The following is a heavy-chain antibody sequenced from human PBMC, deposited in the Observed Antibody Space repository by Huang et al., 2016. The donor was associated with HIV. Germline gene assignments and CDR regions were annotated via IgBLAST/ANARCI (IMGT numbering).Heavy chain of an antibody. CDR3: ARDKTPIYSSTYYDAFDI. Sequence: EVQLVESGGGLVPPGGSLRLSCAVSGFTFSNYWMTWVRQAPGKGLEWVANISRDNAKDSLYLQMDSLRAEDTAAYYCARDKTPIYSSTYYDAFDIWGQGTVVTVSS. V-gene: IGHV3-7*01. J-gene: IGHJ3*02. D-gene: IGHD3-22*01. CDR1: GFTFSNYW.